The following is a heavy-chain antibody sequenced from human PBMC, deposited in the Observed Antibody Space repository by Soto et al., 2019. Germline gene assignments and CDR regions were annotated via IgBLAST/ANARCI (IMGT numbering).Heavy chain of an antibody. J-gene: IGHJ5*02. CDR3: EREADVGYFYGSGSSNWFDP. Sequence: ASVKVSCKASGYTVIDYFIHWVRQAPGQGLEWMGCVNPSSGGTNYAQKFQGRVTMTKDTSVSTAYMDLSSLRSDDTAVYYCEREADVGYFYGSGSSNWFDPWGQGTLVTVSS. D-gene: IGHD3-10*01. CDR1: GYTVIDYF. V-gene: IGHV1-2*02. CDR2: VNPSSGGT.